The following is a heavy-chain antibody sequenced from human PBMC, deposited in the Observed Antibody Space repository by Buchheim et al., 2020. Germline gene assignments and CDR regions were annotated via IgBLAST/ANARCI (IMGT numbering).Heavy chain of an antibody. V-gene: IGHV3-30*18. D-gene: IGHD3-22*01. J-gene: IGHJ4*02. CDR2: LSYDGSNK. Sequence: QVQLVESGGGVVQPGRSLRLSCAASGFTFSSYGMHWVRQAPGKGLEWVAVLSYDGSNKYYEDSVKGRFTISRDNSKNTLYLQMTSLRGEDTAVYYCAKGDSSGYYYGFDFWGQGTL. CDR1: GFTFSSYG. CDR3: AKGDSSGYYYGFDF.